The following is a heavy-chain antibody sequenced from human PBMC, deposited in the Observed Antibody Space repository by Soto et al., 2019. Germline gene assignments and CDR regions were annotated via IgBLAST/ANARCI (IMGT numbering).Heavy chain of an antibody. CDR1: GDSISSADYS. CDR2: IYNGGST. Sequence: SETLSLTCAVSGDSISSADYSWNWIRQPPEKGLEWIGHIYNGGSTYYDPSLKSRVTMSLDRSNNQFSLRLTSVTAADSGVYYCARGKRKHYYGSGNCYETGMSYYYYFGLDVWGQGTTVTVSS. J-gene: IGHJ6*02. V-gene: IGHV4-30-2*01. CDR3: ARGKRKHYYGSGNCYETGMSYYYYFGLDV. D-gene: IGHD3-10*01.